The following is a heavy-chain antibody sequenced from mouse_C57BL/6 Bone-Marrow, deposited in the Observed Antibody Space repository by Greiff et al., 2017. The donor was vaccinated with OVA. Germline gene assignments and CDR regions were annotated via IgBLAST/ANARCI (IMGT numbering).Heavy chain of an antibody. CDR1: GYSFSSYK. CDR2: IYPGDGDT. CDR3: GREPDCNY. Sequence: QVQLKESGPELVKPGASVKISCKASGYSFSSYKMNWVKQSPGKGLEWIGRIYPGDGDTNYNGKFKGKATLPADQSSSTAYMHLSSLTSEDSAVYFCGREPDCNYWGQGTTLTVSS. V-gene: IGHV1-82*01. J-gene: IGHJ2*01.